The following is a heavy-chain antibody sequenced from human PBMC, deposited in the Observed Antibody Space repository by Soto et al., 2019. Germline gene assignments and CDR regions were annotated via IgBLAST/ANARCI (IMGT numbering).Heavy chain of an antibody. Sequence: PGGSLRRSCAASGLTFSSYSMNGVRRAPGEGLEWVSYISSSSSTIYYADSVKGRFTISRDNAKNSLYLQMNSLRDEDTAVYYCARDSAYYYDSSGYYQDWGQGTLVTVSS. J-gene: IGHJ4*02. V-gene: IGHV3-48*02. CDR2: ISSSSSTI. D-gene: IGHD3-22*01. CDR1: GLTFSSYS. CDR3: ARDSAYYYDSSGYYQD.